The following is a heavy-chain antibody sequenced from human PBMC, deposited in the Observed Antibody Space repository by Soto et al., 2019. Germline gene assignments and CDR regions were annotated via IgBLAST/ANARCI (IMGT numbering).Heavy chain of an antibody. CDR3: ALGSRGY. V-gene: IGHV3-72*01. CDR2: SRNKANSYAT. D-gene: IGHD3-22*01. CDR1: VFTFIDHY. Sequence: GWSLRLSCASSVFTFIDHYMDWVRQAPGKGLEWVGCSRNKANSYATESATSVKVRFTISRDDSKNSLYLQMNSLKTEVTAVYYCALGSRGYWGQGTLVTVSS. J-gene: IGHJ4*02.